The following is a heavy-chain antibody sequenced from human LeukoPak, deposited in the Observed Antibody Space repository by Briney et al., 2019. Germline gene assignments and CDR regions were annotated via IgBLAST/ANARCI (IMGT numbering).Heavy chain of an antibody. V-gene: IGHV3-23*01. CDR1: GFTFSSFA. CDR3: AKGKAYDNLDWFDP. J-gene: IGHJ5*02. Sequence: GGSLRLSCAASGFTFSSFAMTWVRQAPGKGLEWVPSIIGTGVGAFYADSVKGRFTISRDNSKNTLYLQMNSLRADDTAVYYCAKGKAYDNLDWFDPWGQGTLVTVSS. D-gene: IGHD3-9*01. CDR2: IIGTGVGA.